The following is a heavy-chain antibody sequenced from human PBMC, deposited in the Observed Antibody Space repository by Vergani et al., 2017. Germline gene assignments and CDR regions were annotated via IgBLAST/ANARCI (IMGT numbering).Heavy chain of an antibody. CDR1: GFTLSNYV. D-gene: IGHD3-16*01. CDR3: AKHFRGWGIDY. CDR2: IQFDGSNQ. Sequence: QVQLVESGGGVVQRGGSLRLPCATSGFTLSNYVMQWIRQGPGKGLEFVAFIQFDGSNQYYADSVKGRFTLSRDFSKNTLYLQMNSLRTDDTATYYCAKHFRGWGIDYWGQGTQVIVSS. V-gene: IGHV3-30*02. J-gene: IGHJ4*02.